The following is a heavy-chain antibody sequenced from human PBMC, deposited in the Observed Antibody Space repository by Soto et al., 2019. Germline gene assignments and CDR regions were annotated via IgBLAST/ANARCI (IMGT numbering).Heavy chain of an antibody. Sequence: SETLSLTCTVSGGSISSYYWSWIRQPPGKGLEWIGYIYYSGSTNYNPSLKSRVTISVDTSKNQFSLKLSSVTAADTAVYYCARRAYVSAFDYWGQGTLVTVSS. D-gene: IGHD3-16*01. CDR3: ARRAYVSAFDY. CDR2: IYYSGST. CDR1: GGSISSYY. J-gene: IGHJ4*02. V-gene: IGHV4-59*08.